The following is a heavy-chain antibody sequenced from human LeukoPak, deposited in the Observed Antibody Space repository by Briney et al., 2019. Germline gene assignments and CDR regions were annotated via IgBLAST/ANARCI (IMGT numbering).Heavy chain of an antibody. V-gene: IGHV4-59*01. J-gene: IGHJ4*02. Sequence: SQTLSLTCPVSGDSISSYYWSSTRQPPGKGLEWIGYIYYSGSTNYNPSLKSRVTISVDTSKNQFSLKLSSVTAADTAVYYCARERCSGGSCYLGGVLRGYFDSWGQGTLVTVSS. CDR2: IYYSGST. CDR3: ARERCSGGSCYLGGVLRGYFDS. CDR1: GDSISSYY. D-gene: IGHD2-15*01.